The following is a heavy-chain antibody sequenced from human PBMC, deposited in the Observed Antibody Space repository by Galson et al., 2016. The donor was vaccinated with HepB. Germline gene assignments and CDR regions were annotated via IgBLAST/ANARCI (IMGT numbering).Heavy chain of an antibody. J-gene: IGHJ2*01. Sequence: SVKVSCKASGGTFGNSAIHWIRQAPGQGLQWMGGITPLFGTTDYGQTFEGRVSITADDSNDVVYMEMSSLSSEDTATYFCARDESAAHWLFDLWGRGTLITVSS. CDR3: ARDESAAHWLFDL. CDR1: GGTFGNSA. V-gene: IGHV1-69*13. CDR2: ITPLFGTT.